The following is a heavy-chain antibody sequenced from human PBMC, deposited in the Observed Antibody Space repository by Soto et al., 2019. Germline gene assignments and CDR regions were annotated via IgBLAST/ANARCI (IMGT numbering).Heavy chain of an antibody. J-gene: IGHJ6*02. Sequence: WESLKISCRGSGYSFVTFWITWVRQMPGKGLEWMGRIDPADPYARYSPSFEGHVTMSVDRSINTAYLQWSSLKASDSAIYYCEKHVEDFYCVLDAGGQGSSVTVSS. CDR3: EKHVEDFYCVLDA. V-gene: IGHV5-10-1*01. CDR2: IDPADPYA. CDR1: GYSFVTFW. D-gene: IGHD3-10*02.